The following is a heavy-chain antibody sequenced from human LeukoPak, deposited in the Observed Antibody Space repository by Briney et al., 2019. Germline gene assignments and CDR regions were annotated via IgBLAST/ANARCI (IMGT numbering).Heavy chain of an antibody. J-gene: IGHJ4*02. D-gene: IGHD4-11*01. CDR2: IIPVFDIA. CDR3: ARIAGDQARDDYHLDY. Sequence: GSSVKVSCKASGGTFSGYAITWVRQAPGEGLEWVGGIIPVFDIANYAQKFQGRVTITTDESTGTAYMELSSLRSEDTAFFYCARIAGDQARDDYHLDYWGQGTLVTISS. V-gene: IGHV1-69*05. CDR1: GGTFSGYA.